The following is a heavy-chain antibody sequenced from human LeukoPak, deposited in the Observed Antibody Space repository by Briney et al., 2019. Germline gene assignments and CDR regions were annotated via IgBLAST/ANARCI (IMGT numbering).Heavy chain of an antibody. V-gene: IGHV4-59*01. Sequence: SETLSLTCTVSGGFINNYYWSWIRQPPGKGLEWIGYIYYRGSTNYNPSLKSRVTFSVDTSRNQFSLKLNSVTAADTAVYYCARGGDYGDLRYFDYWGQGTLVTVSS. CDR1: GGFINNYY. CDR3: ARGGDYGDLRYFDY. D-gene: IGHD4-17*01. J-gene: IGHJ4*02. CDR2: IYYRGST.